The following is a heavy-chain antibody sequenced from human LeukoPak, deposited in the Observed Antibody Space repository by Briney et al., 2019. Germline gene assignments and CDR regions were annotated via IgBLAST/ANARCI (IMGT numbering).Heavy chain of an antibody. Sequence: NPGGSLRLSCAASGFTFSTYNMNWVRHAPGKGLEWISSITSSSSYIYYADSVKGRFTISRDNAKNSLYLQMNSLRAEDTAVYYCARVRTSGYTKYYFDYWGQGTLVTVSS. CDR1: GFTFSTYN. CDR3: ARVRTSGYTKYYFDY. CDR2: ITSSSSYI. V-gene: IGHV3-21*01. J-gene: IGHJ4*02. D-gene: IGHD5-18*01.